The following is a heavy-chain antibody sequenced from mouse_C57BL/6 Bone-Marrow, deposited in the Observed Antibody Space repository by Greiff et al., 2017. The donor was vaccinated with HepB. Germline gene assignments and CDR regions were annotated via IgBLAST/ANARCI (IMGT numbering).Heavy chain of an antibody. D-gene: IGHD2-2*01. V-gene: IGHV1-18*01. CDR1: GYTFTDYN. CDR3: ARRDYYGYDGTLELGGVFAY. J-gene: IGHJ3*01. Sequence: EVQLQQSGPELVKPGASVKIPCKASGYTFTDYNMDWVKQSHGKSLEWIGDINPNNGGTIYNQKFKGKATLTVDKSSSTAYMELRSLTSEDTAVYYCARRDYYGYDGTLELGGVFAYWGQGTLVTVSA. CDR2: INPNNGGT.